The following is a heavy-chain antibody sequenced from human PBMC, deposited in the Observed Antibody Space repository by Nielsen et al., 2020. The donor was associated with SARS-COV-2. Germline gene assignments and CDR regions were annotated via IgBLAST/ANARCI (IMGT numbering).Heavy chain of an antibody. V-gene: IGHV3-NL1*01. CDR3: AKDRSTMVRGVMSRRYFDY. Sequence: GGSLRLSCATSGFTFRSYVMHWVRQVPGKGLEWVSVIYSSGSTYYADSVKGRFTISRDNSKNTVYLQMNSLRGEDTAVYYCAKDRSTMVRGVMSRRYFDYWGQGTLVTVSS. J-gene: IGHJ4*02. CDR1: GFTFRSYV. D-gene: IGHD3-10*01. CDR2: IYSSGST.